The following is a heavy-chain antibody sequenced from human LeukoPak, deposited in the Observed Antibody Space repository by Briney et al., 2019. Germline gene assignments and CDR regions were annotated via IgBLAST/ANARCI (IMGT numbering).Heavy chain of an antibody. J-gene: IGHJ3*02. V-gene: IGHV3-53*01. CDR1: GFTVSSNY. CDR2: IYSGGST. CDR3: ARDKGGWLYTFDI. Sequence: PGGSLRLSCAASGFTVSSNYMSWVRQAPGKGLEWVSVIYSGGSTYYADSVKGRFTISRDNSKNTLYLQMNSLRAEDTAVYYCARDKGGWLYTFDIWGQGTMVTVSS. D-gene: IGHD3-22*01.